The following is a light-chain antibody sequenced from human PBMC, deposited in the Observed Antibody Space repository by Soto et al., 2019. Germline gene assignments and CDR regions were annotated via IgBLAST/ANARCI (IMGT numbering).Light chain of an antibody. CDR3: AAWDDSLNAVV. Sequence: QAVVTQPPSASGTPGQRVTISCSGSNSNVGSNTVDWYQQLPGTAPKLLIYHNNQRPSGVPDRLSGSKSGTPASLAISGLQSEDEADYYCAAWDDSLNAVVFGGGTKLTVL. CDR1: NSNVGSNT. J-gene: IGLJ2*01. V-gene: IGLV1-44*01. CDR2: HNN.